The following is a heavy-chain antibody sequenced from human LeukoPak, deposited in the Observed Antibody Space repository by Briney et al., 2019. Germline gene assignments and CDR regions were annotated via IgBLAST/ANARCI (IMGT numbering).Heavy chain of an antibody. V-gene: IGHV3-30*18. CDR3: AKSLSTTWPAYGLDV. CDR2: ISYDGSNE. Sequence: PGRSLRLSCAASGFSFSLYAMHWVRQAPGKGLEWVAVISYDGSNEYYADSVKGRFTISRDNSKNMLYLQMNSLSAEDTAVYYCAKSLSTTWPAYGLDVWGQGTTVTVSS. J-gene: IGHJ6*02. CDR1: GFSFSLYA. D-gene: IGHD6-13*01.